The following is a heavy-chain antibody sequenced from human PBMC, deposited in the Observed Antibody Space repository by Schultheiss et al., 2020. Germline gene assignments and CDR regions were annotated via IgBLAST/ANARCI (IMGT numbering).Heavy chain of an antibody. CDR1: GGSISSYY. J-gene: IGHJ4*02. V-gene: IGHV4-59*01. CDR3: AKATRGSSLLLDN. CDR2: INYSGGT. Sequence: AATLSLTCTVSGGSISSYYWSWIRQPPGKGLEWIGYINYSGGTNYNPSLKSRVTISVETSKNQFSLRLSSVTPADTAVYYCAKATRGSSLLLDNWGQGTLVTVSS. D-gene: IGHD3-10*01.